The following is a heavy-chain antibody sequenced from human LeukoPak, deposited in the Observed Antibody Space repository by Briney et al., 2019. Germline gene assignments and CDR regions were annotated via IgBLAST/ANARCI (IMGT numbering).Heavy chain of an antibody. Sequence: GGSLRLSCAVSGLTVSNVWMNWVRQAPGKGLERVGRIKSKKDGGTTEFAAPVRGRFTISRDDSQNTLYLQMNDLKAEDTAVYYCARDSDWAFDYWGQGSLVTVSS. V-gene: IGHV3-15*07. CDR2: IKSKKDGGTT. J-gene: IGHJ4*02. CDR3: ARDSDWAFDY. D-gene: IGHD3-9*01. CDR1: GLTVSNVW.